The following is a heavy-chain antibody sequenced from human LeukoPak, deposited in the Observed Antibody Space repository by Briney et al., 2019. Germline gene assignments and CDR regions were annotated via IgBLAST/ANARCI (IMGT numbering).Heavy chain of an antibody. D-gene: IGHD3-10*01. CDR1: GFTFSSYE. V-gene: IGHV3-48*03. Sequence: GGSQRLSCAAPGFTFSSYEMNWVRQGPGKGLERASYISSSGSTIYYADSVKGRFTISRDNANNSLYLQTNSLRAEDTAVYYCASLWFGELSLYYGMDVWGKGTTVTVSS. CDR2: ISSSGSTI. J-gene: IGHJ6*04. CDR3: ASLWFGELSLYYGMDV.